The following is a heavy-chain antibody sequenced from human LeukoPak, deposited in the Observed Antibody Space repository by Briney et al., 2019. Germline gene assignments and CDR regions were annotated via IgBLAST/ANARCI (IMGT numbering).Heavy chain of an antibody. D-gene: IGHD5-12*01. CDR3: ERGVDGYNHFDY. J-gene: IGHJ4*02. CDR1: GYTFTGYY. CDR2: INPNSGGK. Sequence: SAVQVSCKASGYTFTGYYMHWVRQAPGQGLEWMGWINPNSGGKNYAQKFQGRVTMTRDTYISTAYMELSRLRSDDKAVSYCERGVDGYNHFDYWGTGTLVTVSS. V-gene: IGHV1-2*02.